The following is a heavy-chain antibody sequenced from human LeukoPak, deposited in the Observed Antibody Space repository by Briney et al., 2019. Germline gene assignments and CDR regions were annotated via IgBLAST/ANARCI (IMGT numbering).Heavy chain of an antibody. J-gene: IGHJ6*03. D-gene: IGHD1-26*01. CDR1: GFTFDDYA. CDR3: AKGKGSGSDLFYSYYYMDV. V-gene: IGHV3-30*02. CDR2: IRYDGSNK. Sequence: GGSLRLSCAASGFTFDDYAMHWVRQAPGKGLEWVAFIRYDGSNKYYADSVKGRFTISRDNSKNTLYLQMNSLRAEDTAIYYCAKGKGSGSDLFYSYYYMDVWGKGTTVTVSS.